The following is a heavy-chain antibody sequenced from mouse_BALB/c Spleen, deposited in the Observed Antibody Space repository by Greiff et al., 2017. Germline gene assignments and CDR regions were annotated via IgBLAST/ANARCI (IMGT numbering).Heavy chain of an antibody. Sequence: EVQLVESGGGLVQPGGSLKLSCAASGFTFSSYGMSWVRQTPDKRLELVATINSNGGSTYYPDSVKGRFTISRDNAKNTLYLQMSSLKSEDTAMYYCAREGVYDYDGAMDYWGQGTSVTVSS. CDR1: GFTFSSYG. CDR3: AREGVYDYDGAMDY. J-gene: IGHJ4*01. CDR2: INSNGGST. D-gene: IGHD2-4*01. V-gene: IGHV5-6-3*01.